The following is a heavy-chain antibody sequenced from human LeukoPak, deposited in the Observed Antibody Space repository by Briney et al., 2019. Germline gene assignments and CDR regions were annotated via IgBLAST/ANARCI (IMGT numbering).Heavy chain of an antibody. CDR2: IYYSGST. CDR3: ARQTGSGLFILP. CDR1: GGSISSSSYY. Sequence: SETLFLTCTVSGGSISSSSYYWGWIRQPPGKGLEWIGSIYYSGSTNYNASLKSQVSISIDTSKNQFSLRLTSVTAADTAVYYCARQTGSGLFILPGGQGTLVTVSS. J-gene: IGHJ4*02. D-gene: IGHD3/OR15-3a*01. V-gene: IGHV4-39*01.